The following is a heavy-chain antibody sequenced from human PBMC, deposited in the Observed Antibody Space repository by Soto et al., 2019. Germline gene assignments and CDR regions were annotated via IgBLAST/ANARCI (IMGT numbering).Heavy chain of an antibody. CDR3: ARVVVVPAAGYNWFDP. V-gene: IGHV1-8*01. J-gene: IGHJ5*02. D-gene: IGHD2-2*01. CDR1: GYTFTSYD. CDR2: MNPISGNT. Sequence: ASVKVSCKVSGYTFTSYDINWVRQATGQGLEWMGWMNPISGNTGYAQKFQGRVTMTRNTSISTAYMELSSLRSEDTAVYYCARVVVVPAAGYNWFDPWGQGTLVTVSS.